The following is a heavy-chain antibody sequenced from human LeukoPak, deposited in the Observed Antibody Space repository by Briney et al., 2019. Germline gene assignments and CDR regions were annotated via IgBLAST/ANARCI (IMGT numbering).Heavy chain of an antibody. J-gene: IGHJ5*02. CDR2: IRYDGSNK. CDR1: GFTFSSYG. CDR3: AKDALAYQLLGGWFDL. Sequence: PGGSLRLSCAASGFTFSSYGMHWVRQAPGKGLEWVAFIRYDGSNKYYADSVKGRFTISRDNSKNTLYLQMNSLRAEDTAVYYCAKDALAYQLLGGWFDLWGQGTLVTVSS. D-gene: IGHD2-2*01. V-gene: IGHV3-30*02.